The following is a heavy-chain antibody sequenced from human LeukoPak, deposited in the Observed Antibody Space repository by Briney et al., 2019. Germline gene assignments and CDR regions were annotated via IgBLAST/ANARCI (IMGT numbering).Heavy chain of an antibody. V-gene: IGHV3-30-3*01. CDR3: ARDVLAAGATGTFDI. CDR2: ISYDGSNK. D-gene: IGHD1-14*01. Sequence: PGGSLRLSCAGSGFLFSSFALHWVRQAPDKGMEWVALISYDGSNKYYVDSVKGRFTISRDNAKTSLYLQMNSLRAEDTAVYYCARDVLAAGATGTFDIWGQGTMVTVSS. CDR1: GFLFSSFA. J-gene: IGHJ3*02.